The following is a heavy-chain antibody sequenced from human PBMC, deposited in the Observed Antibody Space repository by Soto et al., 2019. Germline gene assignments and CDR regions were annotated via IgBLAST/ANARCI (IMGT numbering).Heavy chain of an antibody. D-gene: IGHD3-16*01. CDR1: GGSISGHY. Sequence: QVQLQESGPGLVKPSETLSLSCSVSGGSISGHYWSWVRQTPGKGLEWIGYMYYSGSTNYNPSLKSRVTISEDTSKTHVSLRLTSVTAADTAVYYCARGPYYDLIWNYYYMDVWGKGTTVTVSS. J-gene: IGHJ6*03. CDR2: MYYSGST. V-gene: IGHV4-59*08. CDR3: ARGPYYDLIWNYYYMDV.